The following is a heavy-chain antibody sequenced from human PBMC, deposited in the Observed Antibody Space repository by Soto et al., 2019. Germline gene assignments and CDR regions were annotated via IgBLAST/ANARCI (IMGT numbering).Heavy chain of an antibody. CDR2: IKQDESDK. J-gene: IGHJ5*02. Sequence: PGRSLRLSCAVSGFRFRDYWMSWVRQAPGKGLEWVANIKQDESDKYYVDSVKGRFTISRDNAKSALYLQMNSLRVEDTAVYYCAAYCYTMTCTHFHGYSWGQGTKVTVSS. D-gene: IGHD3-16*02. CDR3: AAYCYTMTCTHFHGYS. CDR1: GFRFRDYW. V-gene: IGHV3-7*03.